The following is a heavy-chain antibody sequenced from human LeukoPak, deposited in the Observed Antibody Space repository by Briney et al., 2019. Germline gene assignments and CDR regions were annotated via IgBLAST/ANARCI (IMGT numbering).Heavy chain of an antibody. Sequence: SETLSLTCVLYGGSFTDYYWSWIRQPPGKGLEWIGEINQSGSTNYNPSLKSRVTISVDTSKNQFALNLRSVTAADTAVYYCARRRLPIAETGTIDHWGQGTLVTVSS. CDR1: GGSFTDYY. CDR2: INQSGST. J-gene: IGHJ4*02. D-gene: IGHD6-19*01. CDR3: ARRRLPIAETGTIDH. V-gene: IGHV4-34*01.